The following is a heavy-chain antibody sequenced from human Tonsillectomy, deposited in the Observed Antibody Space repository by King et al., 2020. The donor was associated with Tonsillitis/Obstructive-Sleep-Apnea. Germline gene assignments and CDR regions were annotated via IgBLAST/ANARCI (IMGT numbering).Heavy chain of an antibody. V-gene: IGHV3-30*04. CDR2: ISYDGSNK. CDR1: GFTFSSYA. D-gene: IGHD2-21*01. CDR3: ARGLRYCGGDCSPYFDY. J-gene: IGHJ4*02. Sequence: VQLVESGGGVVQPGRSLRLSCAASGFTFSSYAMHWVRQAPGKGLEWVAVISYDGSNKYYADSVKDRFTISRDNSKNTLYLQMNSLRAEDTAVYYCARGLRYCGGDCSPYFDYWGQGTLVTVSS.